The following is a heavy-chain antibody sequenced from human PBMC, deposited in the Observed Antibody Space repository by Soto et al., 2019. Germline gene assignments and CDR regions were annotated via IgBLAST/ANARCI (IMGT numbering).Heavy chain of an antibody. CDR2: ISAYNGNT. CDR1: GYTFTSYG. V-gene: IGHV1-18*01. CDR3: AREGGRDIVVVPAAVDAFDI. J-gene: IGHJ3*02. Sequence: ASVKVSCKASGYTFTSYGISWVRQAPGQGLEWMGWISAYNGNTNYAQKLQGRVTMTTDTSTSTAYMELRSLRSDDTAVYYCAREGGRDIVVVPAAVDAFDIWGQGTMVTVS. D-gene: IGHD2-2*01.